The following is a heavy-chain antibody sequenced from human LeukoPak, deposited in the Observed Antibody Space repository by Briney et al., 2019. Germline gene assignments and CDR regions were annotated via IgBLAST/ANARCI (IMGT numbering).Heavy chain of an antibody. D-gene: IGHD5-18*01. V-gene: IGHV4-59*11. J-gene: IGHJ4*02. CDR1: GGSISSHY. CDR3: ATIKRGSIYGYFDF. Sequence: PSETLSLTCTVSGGSISSHYWSWIRQPPGKVLEWIAYLLDSVNTKDNPSLNSRLTLSADTSKNQFSLRLSSVTAADTDVYYCATIKRGSIYGYFDFWGQGIKVTVSS. CDR2: LLDSVNT.